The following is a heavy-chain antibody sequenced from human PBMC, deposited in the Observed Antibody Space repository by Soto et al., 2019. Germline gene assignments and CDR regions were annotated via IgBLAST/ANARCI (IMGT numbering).Heavy chain of an antibody. D-gene: IGHD3-3*01. Sequence: ASVKVSCKASGYTFTSYYMHWVRQAPGQGLEWMGMINPSGGSTSYAQKFQGRVTMTRDTSTSTVYMELSSLRSEDTAVYYCARSGCISTSRPARNYDFWIGYFSHGDYYDYGIDVCRQGTTVTFS. CDR2: INPSGGST. V-gene: IGHV1-46*01. CDR3: ARSGCISTSRPARNYDFWIGYFSHGDYYDYGIDV. CDR1: GYTFTSYY. J-gene: IGHJ6*02.